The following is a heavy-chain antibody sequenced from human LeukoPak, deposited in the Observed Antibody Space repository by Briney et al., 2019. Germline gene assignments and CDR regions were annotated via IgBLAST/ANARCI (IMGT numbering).Heavy chain of an antibody. D-gene: IGHD3-3*01. V-gene: IGHV4-4*02. CDR3: ARDNYDFWEGPGYAFDI. CDR2: IYHSGST. J-gene: IGHJ3*02. Sequence: SGTLSLTCAVSGGSISSSNWWSWVRQPPGKGLEWIGEIYHSGSTNYNPSLKSRVTISVDKSKNQFSLKLSSVTAADTAVYYCARDNYDFWEGPGYAFDIWGQGTMVTVSS. CDR1: GGSISSSNW.